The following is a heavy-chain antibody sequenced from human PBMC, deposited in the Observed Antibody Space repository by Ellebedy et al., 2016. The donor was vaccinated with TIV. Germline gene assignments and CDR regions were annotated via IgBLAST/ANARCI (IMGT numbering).Heavy chain of an antibody. V-gene: IGHV1-24*01. Sequence: AASVKVSCKVSGYTLTELSMHWVRQAPGKGLEWMGGFDPEDGETIYAQKFQGRVTMTADTSTDTAYMELSSLRSEDTAVYYCATGFSGSYFNRCFQHWGQGTLVTVSS. D-gene: IGHD1-26*01. CDR2: FDPEDGET. CDR3: ATGFSGSYFNRCFQH. CDR1: GYTLTELS. J-gene: IGHJ1*01.